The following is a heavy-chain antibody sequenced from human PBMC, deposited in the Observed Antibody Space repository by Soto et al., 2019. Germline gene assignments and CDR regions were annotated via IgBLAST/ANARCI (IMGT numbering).Heavy chain of an antibody. CDR3: ARGRSGVPYGMYV. V-gene: IGHV3-74*01. D-gene: IGHD1-26*01. Sequence: PGGSLRLACAASGFSFSSYWMHWVRQAPGKGLVWVSRIDNGGSGTSYADSVKGRFTISRDNAKNTLYLQMNSLRAEDTAVYYCARGRSGVPYGMYVRGQGTTVAVS. J-gene: IGHJ6*02. CDR2: IDNGGSGT. CDR1: GFSFSSYW.